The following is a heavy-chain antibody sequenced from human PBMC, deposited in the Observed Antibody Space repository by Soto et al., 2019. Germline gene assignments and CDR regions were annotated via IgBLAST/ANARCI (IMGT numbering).Heavy chain of an antibody. Sequence: QILLQQWGAGLLKASETLSLTCAVYGVSFSDYYWSWIRQPPGKGLEWIGEINHSGSTNYNPSLKSRVTISVDTSKSQFSLTLSSVTAADTAVYYCARSSRFDYWGQGTLVTVSS. CDR2: INHSGST. CDR3: ARSSRFDY. V-gene: IGHV4-34*01. J-gene: IGHJ4*02. CDR1: GVSFSDYY. D-gene: IGHD6-6*01.